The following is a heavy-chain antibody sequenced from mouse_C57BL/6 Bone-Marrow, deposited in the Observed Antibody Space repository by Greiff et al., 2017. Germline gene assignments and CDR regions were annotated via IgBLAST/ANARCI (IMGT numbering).Heavy chain of an antibody. CDR2: INPNNGGT. CDR3: AHGYSSLLYAMDY. V-gene: IGHV1-26*01. J-gene: IGHJ4*01. Sequence: VQLQQSGPELVKPGASVKISCKASGYTFTDYYMNWVKQSHGKSLEWIGDINPNNGGTSYNQKFKGKATLTVDKSSSTAYMELRSLASEDSAVYYCAHGYSSLLYAMDYWGQGTSVTVSS. D-gene: IGHD2-3*01. CDR1: GYTFTDYY.